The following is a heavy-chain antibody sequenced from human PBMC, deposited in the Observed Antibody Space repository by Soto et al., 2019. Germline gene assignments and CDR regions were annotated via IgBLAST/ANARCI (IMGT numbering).Heavy chain of an antibody. V-gene: IGHV4-31*03. CDR1: GGSISSAGYY. D-gene: IGHD5-12*01. Sequence: SETLSLTCTVSGGSISSAGYYWSWNRQHPGKGLEWIGYIYYSGSTYYNPSLKSRVTISVDTSKNQFSLKLSSLRSEDTAVYYCARTGGYNDLVFDFWGQGTLVTVSS. J-gene: IGHJ4*02. CDR2: IYYSGST. CDR3: ARTGGYNDLVFDF.